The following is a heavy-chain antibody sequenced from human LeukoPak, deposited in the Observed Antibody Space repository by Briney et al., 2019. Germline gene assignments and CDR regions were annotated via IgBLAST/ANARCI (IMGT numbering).Heavy chain of an antibody. V-gene: IGHV3-23*01. D-gene: IGHD4-17*01. Sequence: GGPLRLSCAASGFTFSSYAMSWVRQAPGKGLEWVSAISGSGGSTYYADSVKGRFTISRDNSKNTLYLQMNSLRAEDTAVYYCAKYLYGDYDYFDYWGQGTLVTVSS. CDR1: GFTFSSYA. J-gene: IGHJ4*02. CDR3: AKYLYGDYDYFDY. CDR2: ISGSGGST.